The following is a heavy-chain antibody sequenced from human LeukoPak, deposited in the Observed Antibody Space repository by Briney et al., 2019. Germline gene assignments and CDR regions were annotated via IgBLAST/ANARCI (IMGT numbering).Heavy chain of an antibody. J-gene: IGHJ4*02. D-gene: IGHD6-13*01. Sequence: GESLKISCKGSGYSFTSYWIGWVRQMPGQGLEWMGNIYPGDSDTRYSPSFEGQVTISADKSLNTAYLQWSSLKASDTAMYYCAREGVYAHTSFDFWGQGTLVTVSS. CDR2: IYPGDSDT. V-gene: IGHV5-51*01. CDR3: AREGVYAHTSFDF. CDR1: GYSFTSYW.